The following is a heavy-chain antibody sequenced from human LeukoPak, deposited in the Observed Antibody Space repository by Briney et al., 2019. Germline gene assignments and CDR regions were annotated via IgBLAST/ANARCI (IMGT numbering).Heavy chain of an antibody. D-gene: IGHD6-13*01. Sequence: PSETLSLTCAVYGGSFSGYYWSWIRQPPGKGLEWIGEINHSGSTNYNPSLKGRVTISVDTSKNQFSLKLSSVTAADTAVYYCARAKWEVSSWYGGALNVWGQGTTVTVSS. V-gene: IGHV4-34*01. CDR1: GGSFSGYY. CDR3: ARAKWEVSSWYGGALNV. CDR2: INHSGST. J-gene: IGHJ6*02.